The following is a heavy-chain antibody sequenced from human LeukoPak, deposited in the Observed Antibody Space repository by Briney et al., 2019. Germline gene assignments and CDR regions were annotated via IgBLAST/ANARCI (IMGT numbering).Heavy chain of an antibody. D-gene: IGHD1-26*01. CDR3: ARIRYSGSHIDY. J-gene: IGHJ4*02. V-gene: IGHV2-70*11. CDR1: GFSLSTSGRC. CDR2: IDWDDDK. Sequence: SGPTLVKPTQTVTLTCTFSGFSLSTSGRCVSWIRQRPGKALEWLARIDWDDDKYYSTSLKTRLTISKDTSKNQVVLTMTNMDPVDTATYYCARIRYSGSHIDYWGQGTLVTVSS.